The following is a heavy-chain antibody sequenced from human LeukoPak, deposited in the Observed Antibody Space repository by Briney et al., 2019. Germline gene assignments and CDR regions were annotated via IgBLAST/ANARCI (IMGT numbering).Heavy chain of an antibody. J-gene: IGHJ3*02. CDR2: ISSSGSCI. Sequence: GGSLRLSCTASGLTFSSYSMNWVRQAPGKGLEWVSGISSSGSCIYYADSVKGRFTISRDNSKNSLYLQMSSLRAEDTAVYYCATGVVEGFAFDIWCEETMVTVSS. D-gene: IGHD3-3*01. CDR3: ATGVVEGFAFDI. V-gene: IGHV3-21*05. CDR1: GLTFSSYS.